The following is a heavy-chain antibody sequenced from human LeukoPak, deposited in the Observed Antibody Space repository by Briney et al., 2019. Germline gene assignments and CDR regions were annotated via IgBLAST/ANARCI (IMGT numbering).Heavy chain of an antibody. CDR2: IWYDGSNK. Sequence: GGSLRLSCAASGFTFSSYGMRWVRQAPGKGLEWVAVIWYDGSNKYYADSVKGRFTISRDNSKNTLYLQMNSLRAEDTAVYYCARADIAAGVSNWFDPWGQGTLVTVSS. J-gene: IGHJ5*02. CDR1: GFTFSSYG. D-gene: IGHD6-13*01. CDR3: ARADIAAGVSNWFDP. V-gene: IGHV3-33*01.